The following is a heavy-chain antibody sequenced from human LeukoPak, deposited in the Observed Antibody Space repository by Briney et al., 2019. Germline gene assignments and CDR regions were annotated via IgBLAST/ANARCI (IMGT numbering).Heavy chain of an antibody. Sequence: PSETLSLTCTVSGGSISSYYWSWIRQPPGKGLEWIGHIYYSGSTNYNPSLKSRVTIAVDTSKNQFSLKLSSVTAADTAVYYCARIAAMVRGFDYWGQGTLVTVSS. V-gene: IGHV4-59*08. D-gene: IGHD3-10*01. CDR2: IYYSGST. J-gene: IGHJ4*02. CDR1: GGSISSYY. CDR3: ARIAAMVRGFDY.